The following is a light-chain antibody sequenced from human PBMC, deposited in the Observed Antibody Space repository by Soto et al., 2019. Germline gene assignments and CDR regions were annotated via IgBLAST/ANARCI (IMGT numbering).Light chain of an antibody. CDR1: SSNIGGNS. Sequence: QSVLAQPPSVSAVPGQKVTISCSGSSSNIGGNSVSWYQQLPGTAPKLLIYDDNKRPSGIPDRSSGSKSGTSATLGITGFQTGDEADYYCGSWDSSLSAYVFGTRTKVTGL. J-gene: IGLJ1*01. CDR2: DDN. CDR3: GSWDSSLSAYV. V-gene: IGLV1-51*01.